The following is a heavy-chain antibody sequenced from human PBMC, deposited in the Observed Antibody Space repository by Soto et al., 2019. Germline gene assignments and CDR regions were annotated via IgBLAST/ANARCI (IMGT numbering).Heavy chain of an antibody. D-gene: IGHD3-10*01. Sequence: QVQLVQSGAEVKKPGSSVKVSCKASGGTFSSYAISWVRQAPGQGLEWMGGIIPIFGTANYAQKFQGRVTITADESTSTAYMELSSLRSEDTAVYYCARSTNYYGSGSYYWNWFDPWGQGTLVTVSS. CDR1: GGTFSSYA. J-gene: IGHJ5*02. CDR2: IIPIFGTA. CDR3: ARSTNYYGSGSYYWNWFDP. V-gene: IGHV1-69*01.